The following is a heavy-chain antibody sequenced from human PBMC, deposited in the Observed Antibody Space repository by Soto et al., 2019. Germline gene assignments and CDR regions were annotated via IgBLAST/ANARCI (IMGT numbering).Heavy chain of an antibody. V-gene: IGHV4-59*01. D-gene: IGHD3-10*01. Sequence: PSETLSLTCTVYGGSISSYYWSWIRQPPGKGLEWIGYIYYSGSTNYNPSLKSRVTISVDTSKNQFSLKLSSVTAADTAVYYCARGLIWFGELSYYYYGMDVWGQGTTVT. J-gene: IGHJ6*02. CDR2: IYYSGST. CDR1: GGSISSYY. CDR3: ARGLIWFGELSYYYYGMDV.